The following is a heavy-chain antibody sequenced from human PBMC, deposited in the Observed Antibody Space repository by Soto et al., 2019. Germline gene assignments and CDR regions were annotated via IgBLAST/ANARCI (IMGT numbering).Heavy chain of an antibody. V-gene: IGHV2-5*02. CDR2: IFWDDDK. J-gene: IGHJ4*02. CDR1: GFSLSTRGVG. Sequence: QITLKESGPTLVKPTQTLTLTCTFSGFSLSTRGVGVAWIRQPPGKALEWLALIFWDDDKWYSPSLKSRLTINEDTSKHQVVLTMTNIDPVDTATYYCAHRPRGYAYYFDYWGQGTLVTVSS. CDR3: AHRPRGYAYYFDY. D-gene: IGHD5-12*01.